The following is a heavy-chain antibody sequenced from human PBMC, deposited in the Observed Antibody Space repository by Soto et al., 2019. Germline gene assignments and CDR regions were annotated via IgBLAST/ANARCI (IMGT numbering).Heavy chain of an antibody. J-gene: IGHJ4*02. Sequence: GGSLRLSCAASGFTFSSYWMHWVRQAPGKGLVWVSRINSDGSSTSYADSVKGRFTISRDNAKNTLYLQMNRLRAEDTAVYYCARDRSDYDFWSGYYTSGYYYWGQGALVTVSS. CDR2: INSDGSST. D-gene: IGHD3-3*01. CDR3: ARDRSDYDFWSGYYTSGYYY. CDR1: GFTFSSYW. V-gene: IGHV3-74*01.